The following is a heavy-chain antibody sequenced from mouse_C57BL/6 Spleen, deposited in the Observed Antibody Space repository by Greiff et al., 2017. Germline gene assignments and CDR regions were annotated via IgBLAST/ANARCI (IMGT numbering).Heavy chain of an antibody. D-gene: IGHD1-1*01. V-gene: IGHV1-31*01. Sequence: EVQLQESGPELVKPGASVKISCKASGYSFTGYYMHWVKQSHGNILDWIGYIYPYNGVSSYNQKFKGKATLTVDKSSSTAYMELRSLTSEDSAVYYCARWNYYGSSYERYFDVWGTGTTVTVSS. CDR3: ARWNYYGSSYERYFDV. CDR2: IYPYNGVS. J-gene: IGHJ1*03. CDR1: GYSFTGYY.